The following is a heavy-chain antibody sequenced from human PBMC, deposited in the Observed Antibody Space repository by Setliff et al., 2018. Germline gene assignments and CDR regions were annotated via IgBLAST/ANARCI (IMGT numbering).Heavy chain of an antibody. CDR1: GGSFSGYY. V-gene: IGHV4-34*01. Sequence: SETLSLTCAVYGGSFSGYYWSWIRQPPGKGLEWIGEINHSGSSNYNPSLKSRVTISLDTSKNQFSLKLSSVTAADTAVYYCARDYYDSSGHPPYYYYGMDVWGQGTTVTVSS. J-gene: IGHJ6*02. CDR2: INHSGSS. D-gene: IGHD3-22*01. CDR3: ARDYYDSSGHPPYYYYGMDV.